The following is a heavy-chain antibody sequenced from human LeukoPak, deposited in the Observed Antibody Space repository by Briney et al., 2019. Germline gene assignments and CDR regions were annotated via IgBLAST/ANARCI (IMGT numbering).Heavy chain of an antibody. J-gene: IGHJ4*02. CDR2: IFYSGTT. V-gene: IGHV4-59*01. CDR3: ARVDSNYVFDY. D-gene: IGHD4-11*01. CDR1: GGSIRSYY. Sequence: SETLSLTCTVSGGSIRSYYWSWIRQPPGKGLEWIGYIFYSGTTNYNPSLKSRITLSVDTSENQFYLRLTSVTAADTAMYYCARVDSNYVFDYWGRGTLVTVSS.